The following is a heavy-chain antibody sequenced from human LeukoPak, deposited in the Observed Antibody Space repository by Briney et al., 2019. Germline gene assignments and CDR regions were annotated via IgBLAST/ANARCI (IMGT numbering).Heavy chain of an antibody. Sequence: GGSLRLSCGASGFSFITYAMTWVRQAPGKGLEWVSSISNSGDYTYYADSVKGRFTISRDNSKNTLYLQMNSLRAEDTAVYYCANGYYYGSGSYYKEAFDIWGQGTMVTVSS. J-gene: IGHJ3*02. CDR1: GFSFITYA. CDR2: ISNSGDYT. D-gene: IGHD3-10*01. V-gene: IGHV3-23*01. CDR3: ANGYYYGSGSYYKEAFDI.